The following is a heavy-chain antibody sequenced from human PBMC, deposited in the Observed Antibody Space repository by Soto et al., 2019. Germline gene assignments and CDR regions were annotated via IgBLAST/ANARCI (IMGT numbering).Heavy chain of an antibody. Sequence: QVQLVQSGAEVKKHGASVKVSCKASGYTFTSYGISWVRQAPGQGLEWMGWISAYNVNTNYAQKLQGRVTMTTDTSPSTAYMELRSLRSDDTAVYYCARDLRRHSGVVVDWFDPWGQGTLVTVSS. D-gene: IGHD3-3*01. J-gene: IGHJ5*02. CDR3: ARDLRRHSGVVVDWFDP. V-gene: IGHV1-18*01. CDR1: GYTFTSYG. CDR2: ISAYNVNT.